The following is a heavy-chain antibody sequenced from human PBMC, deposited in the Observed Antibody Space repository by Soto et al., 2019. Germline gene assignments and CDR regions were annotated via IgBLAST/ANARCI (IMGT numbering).Heavy chain of an antibody. D-gene: IGHD6-19*01. CDR3: AKDHLFSGWTSGGYFDY. Sequence: EVQLLESGGGLVQPGGSLRLSCEASGFTFSSYAMSWVRQAPGKGLEGVSVISGSVGTTYYADSVKGRFTISRDNSKNTLYLQMNNLRAEDTAVYYCAKDHLFSGWTSGGYFDYWGQGALVTVSS. CDR2: ISGSVGTT. V-gene: IGHV3-23*01. J-gene: IGHJ4*02. CDR1: GFTFSSYA.